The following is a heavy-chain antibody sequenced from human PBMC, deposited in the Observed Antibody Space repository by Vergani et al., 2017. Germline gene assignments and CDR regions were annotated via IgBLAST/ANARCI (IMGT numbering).Heavy chain of an antibody. V-gene: IGHV4-38-2*01. CDR2: IYHSGST. J-gene: IGHJ4*02. CDR3: TRQPQEGASGPPSVPT. CDR1: GYSIRNGYY. D-gene: IGHD5-12*01. Sequence: QVQLQESAPGLVEPSETLSLTCAVSGYSIRNGYYWGWIRQPPGKGLEWIGSIYHSGSTHYNPSLKSRVTISVDTSKNDFSLKVTSVTAADTAVYYCTRQPQEGASGPPSVPTWGQGISVIVSS.